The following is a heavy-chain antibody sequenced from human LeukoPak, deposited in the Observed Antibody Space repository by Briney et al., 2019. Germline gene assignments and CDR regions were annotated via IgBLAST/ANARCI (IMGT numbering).Heavy chain of an antibody. CDR1: GFTFSSYA. CDR2: ISGSGGST. CDR3: AKDMATMIVVVSLDY. J-gene: IGHJ4*02. Sequence: GFLRLSCAASGFTFSSYAMSWVRQAPGKGLGWVSAISGSGGSTYYADSVKGRFTISRDNSKNTLYLQMNSLRAEDTAVYYCAKDMATMIVVVSLDYWGQGTLVTVSS. V-gene: IGHV3-23*01. D-gene: IGHD3-22*01.